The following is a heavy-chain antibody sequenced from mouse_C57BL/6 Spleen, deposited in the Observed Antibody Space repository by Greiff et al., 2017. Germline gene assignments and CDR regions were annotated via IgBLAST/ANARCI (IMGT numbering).Heavy chain of an antibody. V-gene: IGHV5-9-1*02. CDR2: ISSGGDYI. CDR1: GFTFSSYA. Sequence: EVKLMESGEGLVKPGGSLTLSCAASGFTFSSYAMSWVRQTPEKRLEWVAYISSGGDYIYYADTVKGRFTISRDNARNTLYLQMSSLKSEDTAMYYCTRADGYFDYWGQGTTLTVSS. CDR3: TRADGYFDY. J-gene: IGHJ2*01.